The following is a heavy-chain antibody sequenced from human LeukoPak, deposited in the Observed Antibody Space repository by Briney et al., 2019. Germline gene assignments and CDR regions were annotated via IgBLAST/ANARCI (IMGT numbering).Heavy chain of an antibody. CDR2: ISAYNGNT. J-gene: IGHJ4*02. CDR3: ARDRGYYFDY. Sequence: ASVKVSCKASGDTFTTYAIIWVRQAPGQGLEWMGWISAYNGNTNYAQKLQGRVTMTTDTSTSTAYMELRSLRSDDTAVYYCARDRGYYFDYWGQGTLVTVSS. V-gene: IGHV1-18*01. CDR1: GDTFTTYA. D-gene: IGHD3-10*01.